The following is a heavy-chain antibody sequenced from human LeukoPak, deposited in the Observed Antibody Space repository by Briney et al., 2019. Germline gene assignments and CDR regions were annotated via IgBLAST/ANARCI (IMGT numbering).Heavy chain of an antibody. V-gene: IGHV6-1*01. Sequence: SQTLSLTCALSGDSLSSNSAAWNWIRQSPSRGLEWLVRTYYRSKWYNDYAVSVKSRITINPDTSKNQFSLQLNSVTPEDTAVYYCARRYCSGGSCYIDYWGQGTLVTVSS. D-gene: IGHD2-15*01. J-gene: IGHJ4*02. CDR3: ARRYCSGGSCYIDY. CDR2: TYYRSKWYN. CDR1: GDSLSSNSAA.